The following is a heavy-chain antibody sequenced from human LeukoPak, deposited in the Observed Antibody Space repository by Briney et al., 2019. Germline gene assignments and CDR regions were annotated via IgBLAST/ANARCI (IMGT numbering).Heavy chain of an antibody. J-gene: IGHJ4*02. Sequence: SETLSLTCAVYGGSFGGYYWSWIRQPAGKGLEWIGRIYTSGSTNYNPSLKSRVTISVDTSKNQFSLKLSSVTAADTAVYYCARSVEYDILTGYYTTEHFDYWGQGTLVTVSS. CDR1: GGSFGGYY. V-gene: IGHV4-59*10. CDR3: ARSVEYDILTGYYTTEHFDY. D-gene: IGHD3-9*01. CDR2: IYTSGST.